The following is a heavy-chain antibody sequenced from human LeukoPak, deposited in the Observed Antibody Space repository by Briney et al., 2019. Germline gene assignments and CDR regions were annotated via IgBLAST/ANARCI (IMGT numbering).Heavy chain of an antibody. CDR2: IYYSGST. J-gene: IGHJ4*02. V-gene: IGHV4-59*01. D-gene: IGHD3-3*01. CDR3: ARAAIFGVVQPFDY. CDR1: VGSISSYY. Sequence: SETLSLTRPVSVGSISSYYWSWIRQPPGKGLEWIGYIYYSGSTNYNPSLKSRVTISVDTSKNQFSLKLSSVTAADTAVYYCARAAIFGVVQPFDYWGQGTLVTVSS.